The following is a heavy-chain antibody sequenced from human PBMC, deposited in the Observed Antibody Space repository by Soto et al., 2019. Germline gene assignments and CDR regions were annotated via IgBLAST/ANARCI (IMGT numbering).Heavy chain of an antibody. D-gene: IGHD2-2*01. Sequence: SETLSLTCPVSGGSISSSSYYWGWIRQPPGKGLEWIGSIYYSGNTYYNPSLKSRVTISVDTSKNQFSLKLSSVTAADTAVYYCARNVVVPAPAAFDIWGQGTMVTVSS. J-gene: IGHJ3*02. CDR2: IYYSGNT. V-gene: IGHV4-39*01. CDR1: GGSISSSSYY. CDR3: ARNVVVPAPAAFDI.